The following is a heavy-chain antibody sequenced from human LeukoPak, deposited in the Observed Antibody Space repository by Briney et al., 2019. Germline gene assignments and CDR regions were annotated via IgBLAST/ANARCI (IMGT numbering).Heavy chain of an antibody. CDR3: ARIPPRSGGSEPTNHIDY. D-gene: IGHD2-8*02. Sequence: PGGSLRLSCEASGFTFGNYAMSWVRQAPGKGLEWVSAISDSGNAAYSADSVQGRFTISRDNSKNAVFLQMNSLRVADTAVYYCARIPPRSGGSEPTNHIDYWGRGTLVTVSS. CDR1: GFTFGNYA. CDR2: ISDSGNAA. J-gene: IGHJ4*02. V-gene: IGHV3-23*01.